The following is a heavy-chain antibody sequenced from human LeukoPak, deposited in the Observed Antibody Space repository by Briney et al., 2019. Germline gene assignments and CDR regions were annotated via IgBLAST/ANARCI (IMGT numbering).Heavy chain of an antibody. J-gene: IGHJ4*02. CDR1: GYSISSDCY. CDR2: IYHSGST. CDR3: ARNATYPFDS. Sequence: PSETLSLICAVSGYSISSDCYWGWIRQPPGKGLEWIGSIYHSGSTSYNPSLKSRVTISVDTSKNQFSLKLTSVTAADSAVYYCARNATYPFDSWGQGTLVTVSS. V-gene: IGHV4-38-2*01.